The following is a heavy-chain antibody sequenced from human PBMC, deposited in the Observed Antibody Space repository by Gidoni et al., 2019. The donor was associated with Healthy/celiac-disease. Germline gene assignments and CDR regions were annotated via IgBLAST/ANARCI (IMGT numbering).Heavy chain of an antibody. CDR1: GFTFSSYA. CDR3: ASSPVTHEGYYFDY. V-gene: IGHV3-23*01. Sequence: EVQLLESGGGLVQPGGSLILSCAASGFTFSSYAMSWVRQAPGKGLEWVAAISGSGGSTYYADSVKGRFTISRDNSKNTLYLQMNSLRAEDTAVYYCASSPVTHEGYYFDYWGQGTLVTVSS. J-gene: IGHJ4*02. CDR2: ISGSGGST. D-gene: IGHD4-17*01.